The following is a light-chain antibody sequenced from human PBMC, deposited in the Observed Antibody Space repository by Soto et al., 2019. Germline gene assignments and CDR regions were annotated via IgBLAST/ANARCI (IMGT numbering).Light chain of an antibody. J-gene: IGKJ2*01. CDR1: QRISSY. V-gene: IGKV1-39*01. CDR2: AAS. Sequence: DIQMTQSPSSLSASVGDRVTITCRARQRISSYLTWYQQKPGKAPKLLIYAASSLQSGGPSRFSGSLSGTEFTLTISSLQPEDYATYYCQQSYSTPYTFGQETKLDIK. CDR3: QQSYSTPYT.